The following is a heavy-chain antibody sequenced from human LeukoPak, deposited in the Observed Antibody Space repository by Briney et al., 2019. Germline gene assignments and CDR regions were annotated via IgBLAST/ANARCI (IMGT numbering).Heavy chain of an antibody. J-gene: IGHJ4*02. V-gene: IGHV1-8*01. D-gene: IGHD6-19*01. CDR2: MNPNSGNT. Sequence: ASVKVSCKASGYTFTSYDINWVRQATGQGLELMGWMNPNSGNTGYAHKFQGRVIMTRNTSISTAYMELSSLRSEDTAVYYCARASLQWLAPQDFDYWGQGTLVTVSS. CDR3: ARASLQWLAPQDFDY. CDR1: GYTFTSYD.